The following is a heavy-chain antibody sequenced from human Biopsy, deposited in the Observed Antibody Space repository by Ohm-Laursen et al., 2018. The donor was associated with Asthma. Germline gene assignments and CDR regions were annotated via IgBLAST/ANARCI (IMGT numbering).Heavy chain of an antibody. V-gene: IGHV1-2*06. Sequence: ASVKVSCKASGYTFTGYYMHWVRQAPGQGLEWMGRINPNSGGTNYAQKFQGRVTMTRGTSISTAYMELSRPRSDDTAVYYCAIVGYSSGWDFFGYWGQGTLVTVSS. CDR3: AIVGYSSGWDFFGY. CDR2: INPNSGGT. J-gene: IGHJ4*02. D-gene: IGHD6-19*01. CDR1: GYTFTGYY.